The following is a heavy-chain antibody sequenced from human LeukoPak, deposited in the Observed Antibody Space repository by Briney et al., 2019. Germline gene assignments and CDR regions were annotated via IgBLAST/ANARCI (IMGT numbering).Heavy chain of an antibody. J-gene: IGHJ4*02. CDR2: INHSGST. CDR1: GGSFSGYY. D-gene: IGHD5-18*01. Sequence: SATLSLTCAVYGGSFSGYYWSWIRQPPGKGLEWIGEINHSGSTNDNPSLKSRVTISVDTSKNQFSLKLSSVTAADTAVYYCGVRGYSYGFDYWGQGTLVTVSS. CDR3: GVRGYSYGFDY. V-gene: IGHV4-34*01.